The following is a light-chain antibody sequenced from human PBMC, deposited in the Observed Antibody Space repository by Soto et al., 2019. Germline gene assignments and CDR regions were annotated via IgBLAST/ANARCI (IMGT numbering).Light chain of an antibody. CDR1: SSDVGAYNY. J-gene: IGLJ2*01. CDR3: SSYTSSNTIL. V-gene: IGLV2-14*03. Sequence: QSVLTQPASVSGSPGQSITIPCTGTSSDVGAYNYVSWYQQHPGKVPKLMIFDVTSRPSGVSDRFSGSKSGNTASLTISGLQAEDEADYYCSSYTSSNTILFGGGTKLTVL. CDR2: DVT.